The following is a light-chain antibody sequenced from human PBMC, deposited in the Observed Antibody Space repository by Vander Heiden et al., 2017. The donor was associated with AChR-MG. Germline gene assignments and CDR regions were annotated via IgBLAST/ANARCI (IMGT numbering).Light chain of an antibody. J-gene: IGLJ2*01. Sequence: HSVLTQPASVPGSPGQSITISCTATTSDIGAYNYVSWYQQPPGNAPNLMIYDVTNRPSGVSDRFSGSKSGYTASLTISGLQPEDEADYYCTSYSSATPVVFGGGTKLTVL. V-gene: IGLV2-14*03. CDR2: DVT. CDR3: TSYSSATPVV. CDR1: TSDIGAYNY.